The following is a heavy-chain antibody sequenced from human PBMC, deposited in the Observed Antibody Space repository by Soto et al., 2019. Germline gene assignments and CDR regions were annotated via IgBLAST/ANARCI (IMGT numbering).Heavy chain of an antibody. CDR1: GASINSGDYY. CDR2: IYYSGSI. J-gene: IGHJ3*01. D-gene: IGHD3-22*01. CDR3: APVPTYYYDGSGYANAFDV. V-gene: IGHV4-30-4*01. Sequence: SEILSLTCTVSGASINSGDYYWSWIRQPPGKGLEWIGYIYYSGSIYHNPSLKSRVIISVDMPKNQFSLKLSSVTAADTAVYYCAPVPTYYYDGSGYANAFDVWGQGTMVTVSS.